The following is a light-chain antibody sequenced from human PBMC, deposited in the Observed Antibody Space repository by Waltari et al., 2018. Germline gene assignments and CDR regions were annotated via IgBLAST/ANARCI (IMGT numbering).Light chain of an antibody. Sequence: QSALTQPASVSGSPGQSTTISCTGTSNDGGYYSLVSCYQQHPGKAPKPIISDVTKRPSGVSDRFSGSKSGNTAFLTIAGLQAEDEADYHCCTYAGSSTYAFGTGTTVSVL. CDR2: DVT. V-gene: IGLV2-23*02. CDR1: SNDGGYYSL. CDR3: CTYAGSSTYA. J-gene: IGLJ1*01.